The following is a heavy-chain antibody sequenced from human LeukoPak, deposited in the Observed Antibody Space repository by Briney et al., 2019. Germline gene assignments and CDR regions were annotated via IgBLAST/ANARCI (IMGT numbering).Heavy chain of an antibody. J-gene: IGHJ5*02. V-gene: IGHV4-39*01. CDR3: ARHAREVRGVLVWFDP. Sequence: SETLSLTCTVSGGSISSSSYYWGWIRQPPGKGLEWIGSIYYSGSTYYNPSLKSRVTISVDTSKNQFSLKLSSVTAADTAVYYCARHAREVRGVLVWFDPWGQGTLVTVSS. CDR2: IYYSGST. D-gene: IGHD3-10*01. CDR1: GGSISSSSYY.